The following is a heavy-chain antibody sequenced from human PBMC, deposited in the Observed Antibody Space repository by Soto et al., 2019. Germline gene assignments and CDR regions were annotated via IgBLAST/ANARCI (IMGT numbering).Heavy chain of an antibody. CDR3: ARARAARAFYYYYGMDV. V-gene: IGHV5-51*01. CDR2: IYPGDSDT. D-gene: IGHD6-6*01. CDR1: GYSFTSYW. Sequence: PGESLKISCKGSGYSFTSYWIGWVRQMPGKGLEWMGIIYPGDSDTRYSPSFQGQVTISADKSISTAYMQWSSLKASDTAMYYCARARAARAFYYYYGMDVWGQGTTGTASS. J-gene: IGHJ6*02.